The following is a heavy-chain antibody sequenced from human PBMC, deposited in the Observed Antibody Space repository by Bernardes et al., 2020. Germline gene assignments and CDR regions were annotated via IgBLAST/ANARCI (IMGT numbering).Heavy chain of an antibody. D-gene: IGHD2-21*01. J-gene: IGHJ4*02. Sequence: SETLSLTCTVSGGSISSYYWSWIRQPPGKGLEWIGYIYYSGRTNYNPSLKSRVTISVDTSKNQFSLKLSSVTAADTAVYYCARQGGPAYCGGDCYYYFDYWGQGTLVTVSS. V-gene: IGHV4-59*01. CDR2: IYYSGRT. CDR1: GGSISSYY. CDR3: ARQGGPAYCGGDCYYYFDY.